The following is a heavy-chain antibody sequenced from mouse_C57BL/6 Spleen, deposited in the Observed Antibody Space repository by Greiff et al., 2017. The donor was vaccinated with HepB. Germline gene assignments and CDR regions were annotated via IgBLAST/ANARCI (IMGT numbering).Heavy chain of an antibody. CDR1: GFTFSDYY. D-gene: IGHD1-1*01. CDR2: INYDGSST. CDR3: AREVLPAYAMDY. Sequence: EVKLMESEGGLVQPGSSMKLSCTASGFTFSDYYMAWVRQVPEKGLEWVANINYDGSSTYYLDSLKSRFIISRDNAKNILYLQMSSLKSEDTATYYCAREVLPAYAMDYWGQGTSVTVSS. V-gene: IGHV5-16*01. J-gene: IGHJ4*01.